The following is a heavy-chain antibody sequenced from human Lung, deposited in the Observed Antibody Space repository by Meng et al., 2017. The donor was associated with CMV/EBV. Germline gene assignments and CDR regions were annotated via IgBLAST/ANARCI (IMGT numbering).Heavy chain of an antibody. J-gene: IGHJ4*02. CDR2: IYYSGST. CDR1: GGSISSSSYY. Sequence: LXCTVSGGSISSSSYYWGWIRQPPGKGLEWIGSIYYSGSTYYNPSLKSRVTISVDTSKNQFSLKLSSVTAADTAVYYCARPDDSSGWYMPFDDWGQGXLVTVSS. V-gene: IGHV4-39*01. D-gene: IGHD6-19*01. CDR3: ARPDDSSGWYMPFDD.